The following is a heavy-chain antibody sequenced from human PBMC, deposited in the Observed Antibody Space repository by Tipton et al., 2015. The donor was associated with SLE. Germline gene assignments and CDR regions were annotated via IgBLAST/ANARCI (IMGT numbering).Heavy chain of an antibody. Sequence: SLRLSCAASGFTFSSYAVSWVRQAPGKGLEWVSSISASGGDTFYADSMKGRFTISRDNSKNTLYLQMNSLRAEDTAVYYCARRVGSYYGMDVWGQGTTVTVSS. CDR2: ISASGGDT. J-gene: IGHJ6*02. CDR3: ARRVGSYYGMDV. CDR1: GFTFSSYA. D-gene: IGHD3-10*01. V-gene: IGHV3-23*01.